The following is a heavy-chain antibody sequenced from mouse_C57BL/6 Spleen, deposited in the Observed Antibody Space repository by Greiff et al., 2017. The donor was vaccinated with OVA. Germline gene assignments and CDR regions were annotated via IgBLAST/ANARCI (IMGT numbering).Heavy chain of an antibody. V-gene: IGHV1-64*01. Sequence: VQLQQSGAELVKPGASVKLSCKASGYTFTSYWMHWVKQRPGQGLEWIGMIHPTSGSTNYNEKFKSKATLTVDKSSSTAYMQFSSLTSEDSAVYYCARGYYDYGDAMDYWGQGTSVTVSS. CDR3: ARGYYDYGDAMDY. CDR1: GYTFTSYW. D-gene: IGHD2-4*01. J-gene: IGHJ4*01. CDR2: IHPTSGST.